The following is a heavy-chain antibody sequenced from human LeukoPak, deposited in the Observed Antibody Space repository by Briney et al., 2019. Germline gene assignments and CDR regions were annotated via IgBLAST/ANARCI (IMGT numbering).Heavy chain of an antibody. CDR1: GFTFSSYS. V-gene: IGHV3-21*01. Sequence: GGSLRLSCAASGFTFSSYSMNWVRQAPGKGLEWVSSISSSSSYIYYADSVKGRFTISRDNAKNSLYLQMNSLRAEDTAVYYCASQGIAAAGSPGDYWGQGTLVTVSS. CDR2: ISSSSSYI. D-gene: IGHD6-13*01. CDR3: ASQGIAAAGSPGDY. J-gene: IGHJ4*02.